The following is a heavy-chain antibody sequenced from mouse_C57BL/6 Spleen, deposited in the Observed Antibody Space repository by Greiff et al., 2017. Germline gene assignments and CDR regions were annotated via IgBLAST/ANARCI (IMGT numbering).Heavy chain of an antibody. CDR1: GYTFTSYW. V-gene: IGHV1-64*01. CDR2: IHPNSGST. CDR3: AREAFTTGFDY. D-gene: IGHD1-1*01. J-gene: IGHJ2*01. Sequence: QVQLQQPGAELVKPGASVKLSCKASGYTFTSYWMHWVKQRPGQGLEWIGIIHPNSGSTNYNEKFKSKATLTVDKSSSTAYMQLSSLTSEDSAVYYCAREAFTTGFDYWGQGTTLTVSS.